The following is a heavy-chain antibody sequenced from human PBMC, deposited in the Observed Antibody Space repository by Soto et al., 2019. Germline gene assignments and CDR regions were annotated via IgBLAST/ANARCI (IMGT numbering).Heavy chain of an antibody. CDR3: AKAYDSSGYWSYFDY. V-gene: IGHV3-23*01. CDR2: ISGSGGST. CDR1: GFTFSSYA. D-gene: IGHD3-22*01. J-gene: IGHJ4*02. Sequence: ESLTISCAASGFTFSSYAMSWVRPAPGKGLEWVSAISGSGGSTYYADSVKGRFTISRDNSKNTLYLQMNSLRAEDTAVYYCAKAYDSSGYWSYFDYWGQGTLVTVSS.